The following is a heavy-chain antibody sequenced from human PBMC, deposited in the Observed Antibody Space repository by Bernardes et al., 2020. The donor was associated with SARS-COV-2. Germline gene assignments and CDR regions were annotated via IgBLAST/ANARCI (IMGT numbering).Heavy chain of an antibody. J-gene: IGHJ4*02. D-gene: IGHD2-15*01. CDR2: LNEDGSIT. V-gene: IGHV3-74*01. Sequence: GSLRPSCVVSRFTFRTYWMHWVRQAPGKGLEWVSRLNEDGSITTYADSVKGRFTISRDNAKNTLYLQMHSLRVEDTATYYCVRDLAGGSGSWGQGTLVTVSS. CDR3: VRDLAGGSGS. CDR1: RFTFRTYW.